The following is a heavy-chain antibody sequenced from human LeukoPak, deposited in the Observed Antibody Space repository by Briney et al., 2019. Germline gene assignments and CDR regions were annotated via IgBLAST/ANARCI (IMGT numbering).Heavy chain of an antibody. D-gene: IGHD2-2*01. CDR1: GGSISSYY. J-gene: IGHJ6*03. Sequence: SETLSLTCTVSGGSISSYYWSWIRQPAGKGLEWIGRIYTSGSTNYNPSLKSRVTMSVDTSKNQFSLKPSSVTAADTAVYYCAKEDIVVVPAAMGGYYYYYMDVWGKGTTVTVSS. CDR2: IYTSGST. V-gene: IGHV4-4*07. CDR3: AKEDIVVVPAAMGGYYYYYMDV.